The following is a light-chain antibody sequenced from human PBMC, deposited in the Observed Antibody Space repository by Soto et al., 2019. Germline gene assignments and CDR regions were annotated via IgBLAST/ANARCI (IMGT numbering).Light chain of an antibody. CDR2: LGS. J-gene: IGKJ3*01. Sequence: SVMTQSPLSLPVTPGEPASISCRSSQSLRHSIGYNYLDWYLQKPGQSPQLLISLGSNRASGVPDRFSGSGSGTNFTLKISRVEAEDVGIYYCMQALQTPITFGPGTKVDIK. CDR3: MQALQTPIT. CDR1: QSLRHSIGYNY. V-gene: IGKV2-28*01.